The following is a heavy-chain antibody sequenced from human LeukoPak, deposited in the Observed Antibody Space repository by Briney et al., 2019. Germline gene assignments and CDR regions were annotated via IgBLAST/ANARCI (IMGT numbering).Heavy chain of an antibody. CDR3: ARRITGMLAPFDY. V-gene: IGHV4-39*07. Sequence: SETLSLTCTVSGGSLSSSSYYWGWIRQPPGTGLEWIGSIYYSGSTYYNPSLKSRVTISVDTSKNQFSLKLTSVTAADTAVYYCARRITGMLAPFDYWGQGTLVTVSS. J-gene: IGHJ4*02. CDR2: IYYSGST. CDR1: GGSLSSSSYY. D-gene: IGHD1-20*01.